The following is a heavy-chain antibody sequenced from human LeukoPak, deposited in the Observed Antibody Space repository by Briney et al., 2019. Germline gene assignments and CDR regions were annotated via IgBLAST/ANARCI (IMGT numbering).Heavy chain of an antibody. CDR1: GFTFSSYA. J-gene: IGHJ5*02. CDR3: ARVVVPAAMISWFDP. D-gene: IGHD2-2*01. V-gene: IGHV3-64*01. Sequence: GGSLRLSCAASGFTFSSYAMHWVRQAPGKGLEYVSAISSNGGSTYYANSVKGRFTISRDNSKNTLYLQMGSLRAEDMAVYYCARVVVPAAMISWFDPWGQGTLVTVSS. CDR2: ISSNGGST.